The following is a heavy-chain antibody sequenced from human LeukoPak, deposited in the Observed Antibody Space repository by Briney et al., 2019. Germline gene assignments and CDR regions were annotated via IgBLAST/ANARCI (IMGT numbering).Heavy chain of an antibody. D-gene: IGHD3-22*01. Sequence: PSETLSLTCIASGGSISSYYWSWIRQPPGKGLESIGYIYYSGSTNYNPSLNSRFTISVDTSKNQFTLKLSSVTAADTAVYSCARARYYDSSGPHKYYFDYWGQGTLVTVSS. V-gene: IGHV4-59*01. J-gene: IGHJ4*02. CDR3: ARARYYDSSGPHKYYFDY. CDR2: IYYSGST. CDR1: GGSISSYY.